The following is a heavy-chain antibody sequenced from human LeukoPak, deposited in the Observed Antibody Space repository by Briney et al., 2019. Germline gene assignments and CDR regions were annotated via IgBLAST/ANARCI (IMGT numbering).Heavy chain of an antibody. CDR2: IYSSGST. D-gene: IGHD3-9*01. CDR1: GGSISSGSYY. CDR3: ARLLLRSKTDYDILTGSTTHRDY. J-gene: IGHJ4*02. V-gene: IGHV4-61*02. Sequence: SETLSLTCTVSGGSISSGSYYWSWIRQPAGKGLEWIGRIYSSGSTNYNPSLKSRVTISLDTSKNQFSLKLNSVTAADTAVYYCARLLLRSKTDYDILTGSTTHRDYWGQGTLVTVSS.